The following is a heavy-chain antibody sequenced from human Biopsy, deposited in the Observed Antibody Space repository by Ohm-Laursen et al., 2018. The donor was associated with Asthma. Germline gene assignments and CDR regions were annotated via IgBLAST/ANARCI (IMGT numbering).Heavy chain of an antibody. CDR3: ARRGGVRRYFDY. V-gene: IGHV4-30-4*01. CDR1: GGSIRSGAYY. CDR2: IYYIGST. J-gene: IGHJ4*02. D-gene: IGHD3-16*01. Sequence: SQTLSLTCTVSGGSIRSGAYYWSWVRQPPGKGLEWVGYIYYIGSTYYNPSLKSRVAISLDTSKNQFSLKLSSVTAADTAVYFCARRGGVRRYFDYWGQGTLVTVSS.